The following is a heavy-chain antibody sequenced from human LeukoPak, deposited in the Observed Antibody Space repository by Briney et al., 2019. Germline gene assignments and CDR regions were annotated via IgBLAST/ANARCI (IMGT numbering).Heavy chain of an antibody. V-gene: IGHV3-23*01. CDR3: AKEYGINFDWFQLKECHFDY. CDR2: ISGSGGST. Sequence: GGSLRLSCAASGFTFSSYGMSWVRQAPGKGLEWVSAISGSGGSTYYADSVKGRFTISRDNSKNTLYLQMNSLRAEDTAVYYCAKEYGINFDWFQLKECHFDYWGQGTLVTVSS. CDR1: GFTFSSYG. D-gene: IGHD3-9*01. J-gene: IGHJ4*02.